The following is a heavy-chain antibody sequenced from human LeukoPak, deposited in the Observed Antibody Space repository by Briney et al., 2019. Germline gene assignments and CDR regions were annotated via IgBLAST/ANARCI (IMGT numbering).Heavy chain of an antibody. CDR3: AKDSGSYLSSFDY. CDR1: GFTFSSYA. V-gene: IGHV3-48*04. CDR2: ISSSGSTI. J-gene: IGHJ4*02. Sequence: PGGSLRLSCAASGFTFSSYAMSWVRQAPGKGLEWVSYISSSGSTIYYADSVKGRFTISRDNAKNSLYVQMNSLRAEDTALYYCAKDSGSYLSSFDYWGQGTLVTVSS. D-gene: IGHD1-26*01.